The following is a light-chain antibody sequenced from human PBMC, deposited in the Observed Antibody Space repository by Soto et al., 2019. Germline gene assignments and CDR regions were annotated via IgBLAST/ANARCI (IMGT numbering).Light chain of an antibody. CDR1: QSINNRY. J-gene: IGKJ3*01. CDR3: QQFGSSPGFT. Sequence: EIVLTQSPGTLSLSPGERATLSCRASQSINNRYLAWYQQKPGQAPRLLIYAASSSATGIPDRFSGCGSGTDFTLTISILEPEDFAVYYCQQFGSSPGFTFGPGTKVYIK. CDR2: AAS. V-gene: IGKV3-20*01.